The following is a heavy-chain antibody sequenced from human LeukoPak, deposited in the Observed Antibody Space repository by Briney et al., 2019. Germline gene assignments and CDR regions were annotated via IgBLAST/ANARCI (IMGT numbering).Heavy chain of an antibody. CDR3: ATWFSSGWYNWFDP. CDR1: GFTFSSYS. D-gene: IGHD6-19*01. V-gene: IGHV3-48*01. Sequence: GGSLRLSCAASGFTFSSYSMNWVRQAPGKVLEWVSYISSSSSTIYYADSVKGRFTISRDNAKNSLYLQMNSLRAEDTAVYYCATWFSSGWYNWFDPWGQGTLVTVSS. CDR2: ISSSSSTI. J-gene: IGHJ5*02.